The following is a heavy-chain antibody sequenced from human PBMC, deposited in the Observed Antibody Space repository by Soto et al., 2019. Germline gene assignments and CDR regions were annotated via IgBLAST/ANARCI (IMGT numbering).Heavy chain of an antibody. CDR2: MTPSGYI. CDR1: GFPFTSLD. Sequence: QVQLVQSGAEVRKPGASVKVSCKASGFPFTSLDINWVRQAPGQGLEWVGYMTPSGYIGFAQKFRGRVSMTRDASTSTVSMELSSLRSDETAVYYCARYQEAAAFNDWGQGTLVTVSS. V-gene: IGHV1-8*01. D-gene: IGHD6-25*01. CDR3: ARYQEAAAFND. J-gene: IGHJ4*02.